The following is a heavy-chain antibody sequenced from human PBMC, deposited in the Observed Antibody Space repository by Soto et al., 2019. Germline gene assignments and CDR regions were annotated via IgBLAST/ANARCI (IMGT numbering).Heavy chain of an antibody. Sequence: EIYLVESGGGLVQPGESLRLSCAVSGFTFSGYWMSWFRRAPGKGPEWVANINQDGSEKHYGDSVKGRFTASRDNAKNSLYLEMNSLRAEDTAMYYCARQYPTEGVATNPGPYWGQGTLVTVSS. CDR3: ARQYPTEGVATNPGPY. J-gene: IGHJ4*02. CDR2: INQDGSEK. CDR1: GFTFSGYW. V-gene: IGHV3-7*03. D-gene: IGHD5-12*01.